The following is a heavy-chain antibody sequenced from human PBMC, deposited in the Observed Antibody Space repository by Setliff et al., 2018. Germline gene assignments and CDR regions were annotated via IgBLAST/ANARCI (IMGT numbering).Heavy chain of an antibody. Sequence: SETLSLTCAVSGISISSGYYWGWIRQPPGKGLEWIVNIHHSGKAYYNPSLKSRVTMSVDTSKNHVSLKLSSVTAADTAVYYCARAHTWSLPNDNSGYPGWFDPWGQGTLVTVSS. CDR3: ARAHTWSLPNDNSGYPGWFDP. J-gene: IGHJ5*02. V-gene: IGHV4-38-2*01. CDR1: GISISSGYY. D-gene: IGHD3-22*01. CDR2: IHHSGKA.